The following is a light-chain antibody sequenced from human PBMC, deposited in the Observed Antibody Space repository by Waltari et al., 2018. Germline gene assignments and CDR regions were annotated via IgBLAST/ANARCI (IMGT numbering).Light chain of an antibody. Sequence: QTVVTQEPSLTVSPGGTVTLTCASSTGAVTSDYYPNWFQQKPGQAPGALIYSTANRPSWTPARFSGSLLGGKAALTLSGVQPEDEAHYYCLFYYGGAWVFGGGTKLTVL. CDR3: LFYYGGAWV. CDR2: STA. CDR1: TGAVTSDYY. J-gene: IGLJ3*02. V-gene: IGLV7-43*01.